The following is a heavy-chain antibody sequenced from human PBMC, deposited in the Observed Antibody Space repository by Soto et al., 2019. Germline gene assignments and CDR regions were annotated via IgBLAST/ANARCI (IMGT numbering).Heavy chain of an antibody. J-gene: IGHJ6*02. CDR2: IFSDNER. D-gene: IGHD3-9*01. CDR3: ARMKVDSYQFYYAMDV. V-gene: IGHV2-26*01. CDR1: GFSLTTGKLG. Sequence: SGPTLVNPTETLTLTCTVSGFSLTTGKLGVSWIRQPPGKALEWLAHIFSDNERSYSTSLQGRLTISKDTSGSQVVLSMTNVDPVDTATYYCARMKVDSYQFYYAMDVWGQGTTVTVSS.